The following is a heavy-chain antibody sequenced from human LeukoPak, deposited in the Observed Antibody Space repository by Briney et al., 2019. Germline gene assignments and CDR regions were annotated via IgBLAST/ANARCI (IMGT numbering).Heavy chain of an antibody. V-gene: IGHV3-74*01. CDR2: INSDGSWT. CDR1: GNYW. J-gene: IGHJ4*02. CDR3: ASFYETY. Sequence: GGSLRLSCAASGNYWMHWVRQVPGKGLVWVSHINSDGSWTSYADSVKGRFTISKDNAKNAVYLQMNSLRAEDTAVYYCASFYETYWGRGTLVTVSS. D-gene: IGHD2/OR15-2a*01.